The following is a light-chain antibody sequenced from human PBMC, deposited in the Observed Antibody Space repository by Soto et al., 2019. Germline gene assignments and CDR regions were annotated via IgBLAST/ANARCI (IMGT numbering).Light chain of an antibody. CDR3: HQYRNGPVT. J-gene: IGKJ4*01. V-gene: IGKV3D-15*01. CDR2: AAS. Sequence: EIVMTQSPVTLSVSPGERATLSCRASQSVSSSIAWYQQKVGQAPRLLIYAASPRATGIPARFSGSESGTEFILTISSLQSEDDAVYYCHQYRNGPVTFGGGTKVEIK. CDR1: QSVSSS.